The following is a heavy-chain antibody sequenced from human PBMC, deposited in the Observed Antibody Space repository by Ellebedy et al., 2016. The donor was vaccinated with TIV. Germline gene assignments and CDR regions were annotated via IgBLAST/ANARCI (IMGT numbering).Heavy chain of an antibody. D-gene: IGHD5-12*01. V-gene: IGHV3-74*01. CDR3: TRNADIPASFDY. Sequence: PGGSLRLSCAASGFTLSSHWMHWVRQAPGKGLVWVSRTNGDGTTISYVDSVEGRFTISRDNAKNTVYLQMNSLRVEDTAVYYCTRNADIPASFDYWGQGALVTVSS. CDR1: GFTLSSHW. CDR2: TNGDGTTI. J-gene: IGHJ4*02.